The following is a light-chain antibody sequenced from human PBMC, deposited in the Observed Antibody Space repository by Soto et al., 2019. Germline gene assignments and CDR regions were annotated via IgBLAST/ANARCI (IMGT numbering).Light chain of an antibody. Sequence: SALTQPPSASGSPGQSVTISCTGTSSDVGGYNYVSWYQQHPGKAPKLMIYEVTKRPSGVPDRFSGSKSGNTASLTVSGLQAGDEGDYYCSSYAGSNNPYVFGTGTKVTVL. CDR2: EVT. CDR1: SSDVGGYNY. CDR3: SSYAGSNNPYV. V-gene: IGLV2-8*01. J-gene: IGLJ1*01.